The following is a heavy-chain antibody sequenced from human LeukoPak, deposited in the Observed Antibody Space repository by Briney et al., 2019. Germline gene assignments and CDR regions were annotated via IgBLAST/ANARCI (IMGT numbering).Heavy chain of an antibody. CDR2: ISYAVGKK. D-gene: IGHD3-22*01. Sequence: PGGSLRLSCAASGFTFSSYGMHWVRQAPGKGLEWVAVISYAVGKKYYADSVKGRFTISRDNSKNTLYLQMNSLRAEDTAVYYCAKDDYYDTRGYRDWGQGTLVTVSS. CDR1: GFTFSSYG. V-gene: IGHV3-30*18. J-gene: IGHJ4*02. CDR3: AKDDYYDTRGYRD.